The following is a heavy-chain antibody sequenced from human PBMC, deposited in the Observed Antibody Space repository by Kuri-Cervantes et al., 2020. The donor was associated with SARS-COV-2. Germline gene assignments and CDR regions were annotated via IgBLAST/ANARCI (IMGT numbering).Heavy chain of an antibody. CDR2: FYSSGVT. V-gene: IGHV4-59*01. D-gene: IGHD1-26*01. CDR3: ARDNVLFSGSGFDY. J-gene: IGHJ4*01. CDR1: GGSISSYY. Sequence: GSLRLSCSVSGGSISSYYWGWIRQPPGKGLEWIGYFYSSGVTNYNPSLKSRVTISVDTSKNQLSLILSSVTAEDTAVYYCARDNVLFSGSGFDYWDQGTLVTVSS.